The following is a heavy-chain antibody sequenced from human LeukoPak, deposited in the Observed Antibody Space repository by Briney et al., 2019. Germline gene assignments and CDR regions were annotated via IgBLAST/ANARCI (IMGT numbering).Heavy chain of an antibody. Sequence: ASVKVSFKASGYTFTGYYMHWVRQAPEQGLEWMGWINVNSGGTNYAQKFRGRVTMTRDTSISTAHMELSRLRSDDTAVYYCARIFCSSTSCYYFDHWGQGTLVTVSS. D-gene: IGHD2-2*01. CDR3: ARIFCSSTSCYYFDH. CDR2: INVNSGGT. V-gene: IGHV1-2*02. J-gene: IGHJ4*02. CDR1: GYTFTGYY.